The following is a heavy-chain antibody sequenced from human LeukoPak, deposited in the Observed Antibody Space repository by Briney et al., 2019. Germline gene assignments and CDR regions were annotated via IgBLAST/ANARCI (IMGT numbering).Heavy chain of an antibody. V-gene: IGHV4-34*01. CDR2: INHSGST. D-gene: IGHD2-2*03. CDR3: ARVLVDIVVVPAAICFDY. J-gene: IGHJ4*02. CDR1: GGSFSGYY. Sequence: SETLSLTCAVYGGSFSGYYWSWIRQPPGKGPEWIGEINHSGSTNYNPSLKSRVTISVDTSKNQFSLKLSSVTAADTAVYYCARVLVDIVVVPAAICFDYWGQGTLVTVSS.